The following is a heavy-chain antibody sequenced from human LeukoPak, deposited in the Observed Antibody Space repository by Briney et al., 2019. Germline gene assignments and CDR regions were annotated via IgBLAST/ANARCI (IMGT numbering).Heavy chain of an antibody. J-gene: IGHJ3*02. CDR2: INSDGSAT. D-gene: IGHD6-19*01. CDR3: ARAGSGRCAYSSGCPEGAFDI. V-gene: IGHV3-74*01. Sequence: GGSLRLSCAASGFSFTNYWMHWVRQALGKGLVWVSHINSDGSATRYADSVKGRFTISRDNAMNTLYLQMNSLRGEDTAVYYCARAGSGRCAYSSGCPEGAFDIWGQXTMXTVSS. CDR1: GFSFTNYW.